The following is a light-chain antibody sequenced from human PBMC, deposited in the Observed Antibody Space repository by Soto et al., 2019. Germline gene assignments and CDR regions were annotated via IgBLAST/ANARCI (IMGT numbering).Light chain of an antibody. CDR2: DAS. CDR1: QSVSSY. CDR3: QQRSNWPPRWT. J-gene: IGKJ1*01. V-gene: IGKV3-11*01. Sequence: EIVLTQSPATLSLSPGERATLSCRASQSVSSYLAWYQQKPGQAPRLLIYDASNRATGIPARFSGSGSGTDVTLTISSLEPEDFAVYDCQQRSNWPPRWTFGQGTKVEIK.